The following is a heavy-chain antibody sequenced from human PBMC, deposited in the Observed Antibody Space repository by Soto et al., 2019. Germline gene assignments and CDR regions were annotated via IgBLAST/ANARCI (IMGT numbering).Heavy chain of an antibody. CDR2: IYYSGST. V-gene: IGHV4-31*03. J-gene: IGHJ3*02. CDR1: GGSISSGGYY. D-gene: IGHD6-13*01. Sequence: KPSETLSLACTVSGGSISSGGYYWSWIRQHPGKGLEWIGYIYYSGSTYYNPSLKSRVTISVDTSKNQFSLKLSSVTAADTAVYYCARVDPLPLAYIAAAGANVSDAFDIWGQGTMVTVSS. CDR3: ARVDPLPLAYIAAAGANVSDAFDI.